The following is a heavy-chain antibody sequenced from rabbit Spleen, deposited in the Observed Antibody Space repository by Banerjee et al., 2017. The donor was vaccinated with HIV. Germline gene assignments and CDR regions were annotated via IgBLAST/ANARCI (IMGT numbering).Heavy chain of an antibody. CDR3: ARDTISSFSSYGMDL. Sequence: EQLAESGGGLVKPVGSLTLTCKASGFRFSNKTVMCWVRQAPGKGLECIACIYGGNSDNTYYASWAKGRFTISKTSSTTATLKMTSLTAADSATYFCARDTISSFSSYGMDLWGQAPSSPS. V-gene: IGHV1S45*01. J-gene: IGHJ6*01. CDR2: IYGGNSDNT. CDR1: GFRFSNKTV. D-gene: IGHD1-1*01.